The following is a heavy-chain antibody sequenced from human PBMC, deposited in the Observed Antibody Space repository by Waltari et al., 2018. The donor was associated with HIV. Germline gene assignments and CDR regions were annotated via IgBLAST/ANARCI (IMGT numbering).Heavy chain of an antibody. CDR3: ASMRWTTTSRHLDY. CDR1: GFTSSSYG. J-gene: IGHJ4*02. CDR2: IWYDGSNK. D-gene: IGHD4-17*01. Sequence: QVQLVESGGGVVQPGRSLRLSCAASGFTSSSYGMHWVSQAPGKGLGWVAVIWYDGSNKYYADSVKGRFTISRDNSKNTLYLQMNSLRAEDTAVYYCASMRWTTTSRHLDYWGQGTLVTVSS. V-gene: IGHV3-33*01.